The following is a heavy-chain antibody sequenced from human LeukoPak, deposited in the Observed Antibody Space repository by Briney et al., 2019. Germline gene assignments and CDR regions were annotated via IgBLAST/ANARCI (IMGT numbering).Heavy chain of an antibody. V-gene: IGHV3-11*01. Sequence: GGSLRLSCAASGFTFSDYYMSWIRQAPGKGLEWVSYISSSGSTIYYADSVKGRFTISRDNAKNSLYLQMNSLRAEDTAVYYCANKGDEFGELLYTWFDYWGQGTLVTVSS. J-gene: IGHJ4*02. CDR2: ISSSGSTI. CDR3: ANKGDEFGELLYTWFDY. CDR1: GFTFSDYY. D-gene: IGHD3-10*01.